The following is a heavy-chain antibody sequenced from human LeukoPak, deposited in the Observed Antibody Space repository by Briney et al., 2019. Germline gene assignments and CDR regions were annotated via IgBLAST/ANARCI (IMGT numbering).Heavy chain of an antibody. CDR1: GGSISGSSYY. D-gene: IGHD3-16*02. V-gene: IGHV4-39*07. CDR2: NYYTGST. J-gene: IGHJ5*02. CDR3: AKRMYDYVWGSYRHNWFDP. Sequence: SETLSLTCTVSGGSISGSSYYWDWIRQPPGKGLEWIGSNYYTGSTYYNPSLKSRVTVSVDTSKNQFSLKLSSVTAADTAVYYCAKRMYDYVWGSYRHNWFDPWGQGTLVTVSS.